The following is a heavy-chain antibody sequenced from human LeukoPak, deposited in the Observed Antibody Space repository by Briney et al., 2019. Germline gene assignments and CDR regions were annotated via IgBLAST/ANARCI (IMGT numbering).Heavy chain of an antibody. D-gene: IGHD2-2*01. CDR2: INPHSGGT. J-gene: IGHJ4*02. V-gene: IGHV1-2*02. Sequence: GASVKVSCKASGYTFTGHYYIHWVRQAPGQGLEWMGWINPHSGGTNYAQKFQGGVTMTRDTSITTAYMELSSLRSDDTAVYYCARDVGEYCSSTNCYASHYWGQGTLVTVSS. CDR3: ARDVGEYCSSTNCYASHY. CDR1: GYTFTGHYY.